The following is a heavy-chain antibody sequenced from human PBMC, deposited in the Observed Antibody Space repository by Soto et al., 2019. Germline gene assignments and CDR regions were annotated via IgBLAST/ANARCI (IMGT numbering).Heavy chain of an antibody. J-gene: IGHJ3*02. D-gene: IGHD6-6*01. Sequence: QVQLVQSGAEVKKPGSSVKVSCKASGGTLSSYAISWVRQAPGQGLEWMGGIIPIFGTANYAQKFQGRVTITADKSTSTAYMELSSLRSEDTAVYYCARGPGEQLISHDAFDIWGQGTMVTVSS. V-gene: IGHV1-69*06. CDR2: IIPIFGTA. CDR1: GGTLSSYA. CDR3: ARGPGEQLISHDAFDI.